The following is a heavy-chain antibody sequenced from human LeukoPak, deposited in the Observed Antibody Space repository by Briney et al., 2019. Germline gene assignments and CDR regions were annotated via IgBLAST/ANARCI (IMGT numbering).Heavy chain of an antibody. Sequence: PSETLSLTCAVYGGSFSGYYWSWIRQPPGKGLEWIGEISHSGNTNYNPSLKGRVTISVDTSKNQFSLKMNSVTAADTAVYYCARVPIAGPPPDYWGQGTLVTVSS. CDR3: ARVPIAGPPPDY. D-gene: IGHD6-13*01. CDR1: GGSFSGYY. J-gene: IGHJ4*02. V-gene: IGHV4-34*01. CDR2: ISHSGNT.